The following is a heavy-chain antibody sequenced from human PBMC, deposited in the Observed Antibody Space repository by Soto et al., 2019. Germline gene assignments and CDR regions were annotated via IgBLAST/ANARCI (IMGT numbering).Heavy chain of an antibody. V-gene: IGHV3-33*01. D-gene: IGHD3-10*01. CDR1: GFTFSSYG. Sequence: PGGSLRLSCAASGFTFSSYGMHWVRQAPGKGLEWVAVVWYDGSKEHYADSVKGRFTISRDISKNTLYLQMNSLIDEDTAVYYCASASPVDFFSGSCYTHIWFDPWGQGILVTVSS. CDR3: ASASPVDFFSGSCYTHIWFDP. J-gene: IGHJ5*02. CDR2: VWYDGSKE.